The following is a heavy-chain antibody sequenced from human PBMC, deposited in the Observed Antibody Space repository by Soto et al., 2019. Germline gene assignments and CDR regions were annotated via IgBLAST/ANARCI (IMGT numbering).Heavy chain of an antibody. V-gene: IGHV3-30*04. Sequence: GGSLRLSCAASGFTFSSYAMHWVRQAPGKGLEWVAVIRYDGRNKEHADSVKGRFTISRDNSKNTLYLQMSSLRSEDTAVYYCARDWGELASGIDYWGLGTLVTVSS. CDR1: GFTFSSYA. J-gene: IGHJ4*02. CDR3: ARDWGELASGIDY. D-gene: IGHD3-10*01. CDR2: IRYDGRNK.